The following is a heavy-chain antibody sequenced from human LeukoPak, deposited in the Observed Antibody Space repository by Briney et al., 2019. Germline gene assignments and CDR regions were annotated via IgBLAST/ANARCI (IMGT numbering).Heavy chain of an antibody. CDR3: ARRSVWAAEMGY. CDR1: GGSFSGYY. CDR2: VNHSGST. Sequence: KPSETLSLTCAVYGGSFSGYYWSWIRQPPGKGLEWIGEVNHSGSTNYNPSLKSRVTISVDTSKNQFSLKLSSVTAADTAVYYCARRSVWAAEMGYWGQGTLVTVSS. D-gene: IGHD6-13*01. J-gene: IGHJ4*02. V-gene: IGHV4-34*01.